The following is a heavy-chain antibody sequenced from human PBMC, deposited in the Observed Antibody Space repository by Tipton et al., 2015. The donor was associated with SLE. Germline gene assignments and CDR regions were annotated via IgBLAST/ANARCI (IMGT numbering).Heavy chain of an antibody. CDR2: IYPGDSDT. V-gene: IGHV5-51*01. Sequence: VQLVQSGAEVKKPGESLRISCKGSGYSFTSYWIGWVRQMPGKGLEWMGIIYPGDSDTRYSPSFQGQVTISADKSISTAYLQWSSLKASDTAMYYCARPIVQGGVSHAFDIWGQGTMVTVSS. D-gene: IGHD3-10*01. CDR1: GYSFTSYW. CDR3: ARPIVQGGVSHAFDI. J-gene: IGHJ3*02.